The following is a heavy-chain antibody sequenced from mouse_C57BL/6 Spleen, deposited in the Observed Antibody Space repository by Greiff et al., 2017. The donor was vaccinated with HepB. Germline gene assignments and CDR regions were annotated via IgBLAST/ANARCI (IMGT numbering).Heavy chain of an antibody. D-gene: IGHD2-4*01. V-gene: IGHV1-72*01. CDR1: GYTFTSYW. Sequence: VQLQQPGAELVKPGASVKLSCKASGYTFTSYWMHWVKQRPGRGLEWIGRIDPNSGGTKYNEKFKSKATLTVDKPSSTAYMQLSSLTSEDSAVSYCARSYYDYDAGAWFAYWGQGTLVTVSA. CDR2: IDPNSGGT. J-gene: IGHJ3*01. CDR3: ARSYYDYDAGAWFAY.